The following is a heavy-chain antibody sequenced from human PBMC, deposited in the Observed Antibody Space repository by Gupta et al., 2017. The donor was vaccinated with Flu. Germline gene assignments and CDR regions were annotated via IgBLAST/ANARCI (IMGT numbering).Heavy chain of an antibody. J-gene: IGHJ4*02. CDR3: TKNPNTGSYFDY. CDR1: GLTFSTYA. CDR2: LSFDGTDD. D-gene: IGHD1-26*01. V-gene: IGHV3-30*18. Sequence: QVQLVESGGGVVQPGRSLRLSCAASGLTFSTYAMHWVRQPPGKGLEWVAVLSFDGTDDYYADSVKGRFTISRDNSKNTLYLQMDSLRDEDTAMYYCTKNPNTGSYFDYWGQGTLVTVSS.